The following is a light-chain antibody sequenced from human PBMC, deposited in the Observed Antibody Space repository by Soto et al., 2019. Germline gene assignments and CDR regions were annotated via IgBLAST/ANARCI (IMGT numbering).Light chain of an antibody. CDR1: SSNIGTNY. V-gene: IGLV1-47*02. J-gene: IGLJ2*01. CDR3: AAWDDSLRGPV. Sequence: QSVLTQPPSASGTPGQRVTISCSGSSSNIGTNYVYWYQQLPGTAPKLLIYSNNQRPSGVPDRFSGSKSGTSASLAISWLRSEDEADYYCAAWDDSLRGPVFGGGTKLTVL. CDR2: SNN.